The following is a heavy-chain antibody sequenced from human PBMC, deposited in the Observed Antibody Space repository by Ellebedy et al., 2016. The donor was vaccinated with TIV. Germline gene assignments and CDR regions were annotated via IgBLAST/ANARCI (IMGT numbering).Heavy chain of an antibody. CDR3: ARSAELDS. CDR1: GFTFTSYA. D-gene: IGHD1-26*01. J-gene: IGHJ4*02. CDR2: ISSTGYYI. V-gene: IGHV3-21*01. Sequence: GESLKISCATSGFTFTSYAMNWVRQAPGKGLEWVSFISSTGYYIYYADSVKGRFTISRDDARNSLFLQMDSLRAEDTAVYYCARSAELDSWGQGALVTVSS.